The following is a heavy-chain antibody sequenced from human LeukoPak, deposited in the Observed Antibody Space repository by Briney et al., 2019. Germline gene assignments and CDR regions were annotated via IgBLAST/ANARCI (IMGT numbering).Heavy chain of an antibody. Sequence: GGSLRLSCAPSGLTFSGSAMQWVRQASGKGLEWVGRIRSKANSYATAYAASVKGRFTISRDDSKNTAYLQMNSLKTEDTAVYYCTRRYCSGGSCYYNWFDPWGQGTLVTVSS. CDR3: TRRYCSGGSCYYNWFDP. D-gene: IGHD2-15*01. J-gene: IGHJ5*02. CDR2: IRSKANSYAT. V-gene: IGHV3-73*01. CDR1: GLTFSGSA.